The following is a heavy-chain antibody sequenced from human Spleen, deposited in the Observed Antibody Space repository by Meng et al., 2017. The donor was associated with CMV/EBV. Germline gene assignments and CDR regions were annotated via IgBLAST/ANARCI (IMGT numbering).Heavy chain of an antibody. CDR2: IYWNGGCP. D-gene: IGHD2-2*01. CDR3: ARDGAQYCSSTSCYFDY. Sequence: FTFGGSGMSWVRHAPGQGLEWVSGIYWNGGCPGYAASVKGRFTISRDNAKNSLYLQMTSLRAEDTALYYCARDGAQYCSSTSCYFDYWGQGTLVTVSS. V-gene: IGHV3-20*03. J-gene: IGHJ4*02. CDR1: FTFGGSG.